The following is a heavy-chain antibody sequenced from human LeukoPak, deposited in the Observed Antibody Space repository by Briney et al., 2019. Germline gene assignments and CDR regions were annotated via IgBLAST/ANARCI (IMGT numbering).Heavy chain of an antibody. CDR1: GYSISSGYY. J-gene: IGHJ4*02. CDR3: ARVPNYSGSSPNFDY. D-gene: IGHD1-26*01. V-gene: IGHV4-38-2*02. CDR2: IYHSGST. Sequence: PSETLSLTCTVSGYSISSGYYWGWIRQPPGKGLEWIGSIYHSGSTYYNPSLKSRVTISVDTSKNQFSLKLSSVTAADTAVYYCARVPNYSGSSPNFDYWGQGTLVTVSS.